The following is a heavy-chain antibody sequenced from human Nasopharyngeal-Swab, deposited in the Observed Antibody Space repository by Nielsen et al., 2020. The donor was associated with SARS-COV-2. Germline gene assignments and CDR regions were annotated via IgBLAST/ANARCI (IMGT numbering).Heavy chain of an antibody. J-gene: IGHJ6*02. CDR3: ARSKGGTYYYGMDV. CDR2: ISYDGSNK. D-gene: IGHD6-25*01. Sequence: GGSLRLSCAASGFTFSSYAMHWVRQAPGKGLEWVALISYDGSNKYYADSVKGRFTISRDNPKNTLYLQMNSLRAEDTAVYYCARSKGGTYYYGMDVWGQGTTVTVSS. CDR1: GFTFSSYA. V-gene: IGHV3-30-3*01.